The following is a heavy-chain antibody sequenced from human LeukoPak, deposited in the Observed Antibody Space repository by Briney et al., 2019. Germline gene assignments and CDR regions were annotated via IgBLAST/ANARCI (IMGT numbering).Heavy chain of an antibody. J-gene: IGHJ4*02. CDR1: GFTFSSSW. D-gene: IGHD5-24*01. CDR3: ASGGGMATISGGDY. V-gene: IGHV3-7*01. CDR2: VNPDGSDK. Sequence: PGGSLRLSCAASGFTFSSSWMSWVRQAPGKGLEWVTNVNPDGSDKYYLDSVKGRFTISRDNAKNSLYLQMNSLRVDDTAVYYCASGGGMATISGGDYWGQGTLVTVSS.